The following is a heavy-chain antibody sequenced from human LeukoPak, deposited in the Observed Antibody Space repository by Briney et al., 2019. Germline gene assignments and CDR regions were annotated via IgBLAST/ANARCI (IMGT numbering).Heavy chain of an antibody. D-gene: IGHD3-9*01. Sequence: SETVSLTCAVYGGSFSGYYWSWIRQPPGKGLEWIGEINHSGSTNYNPSLKSRVTISVDTSKNQFSLKLSSVTAADTAVYYCARRAFGTRTLRYFDWLNKREYHFDYWGQGTLVTVSS. V-gene: IGHV4-34*01. CDR2: INHSGST. CDR3: ARRAFGTRTLRYFDWLNKREYHFDY. CDR1: GGSFSGYY. J-gene: IGHJ4*02.